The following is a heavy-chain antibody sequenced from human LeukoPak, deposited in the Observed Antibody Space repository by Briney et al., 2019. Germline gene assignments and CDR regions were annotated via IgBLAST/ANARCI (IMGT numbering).Heavy chain of an antibody. J-gene: IGHJ4*02. V-gene: IGHV3-48*03. CDR2: ISGSGDTM. CDR1: GFTFSSHE. Sequence: GGSLRLSCAASGFTFSSHEMNWVRQAPGKGLEWLSYISGSGDTMYYADSVRGRFTISRDNAKNSLYLQMNSLRAEDTALYYCAKGATIFGVVIIYFDYWGQGTLVTVSS. D-gene: IGHD3-3*01. CDR3: AKGATIFGVVIIYFDY.